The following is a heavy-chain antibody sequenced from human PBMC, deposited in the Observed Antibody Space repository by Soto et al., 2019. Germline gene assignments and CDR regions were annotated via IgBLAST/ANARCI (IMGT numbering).Heavy chain of an antibody. CDR2: IYHRGRT. CDR3: ARATYFDSSGYHSYYFDY. D-gene: IGHD3-22*01. CDR1: GGSISSGGFS. V-gene: IGHV4-30-2*01. Sequence: PSETLSLTCAVSGGSISSGGFSWSWIRQPPGKGLEWIGYIYHRGRTDYNLSLKSRVTISIDRPKNQFSLNLSSVTAADTAVYYCARATYFDSSGYHSYYFDYWGQGALVTVSS. J-gene: IGHJ4*02.